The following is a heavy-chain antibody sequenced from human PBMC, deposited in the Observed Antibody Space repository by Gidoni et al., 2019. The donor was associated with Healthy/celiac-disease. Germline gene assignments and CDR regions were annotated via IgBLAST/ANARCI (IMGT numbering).Heavy chain of an antibody. CDR2: ISYDGSNK. J-gene: IGHJ4*02. CDR3: AKDRLYYDILTGGLDY. V-gene: IGHV3-30*18. D-gene: IGHD3-9*01. Sequence: QVQLVESGGGVVQPGRSLRLSCAASGFTFSSYGMHWVRQAPGKGLEWVAVISYDGSNKYYADSVKGRFTISRDNSKNTLYLQMNSLRAEDMAVYYCAKDRLYYDILTGGLDYWGQGTLVTVSS. CDR1: GFTFSSYG.